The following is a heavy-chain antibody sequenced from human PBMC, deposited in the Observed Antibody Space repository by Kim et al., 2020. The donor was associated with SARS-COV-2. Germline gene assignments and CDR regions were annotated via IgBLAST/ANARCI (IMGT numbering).Heavy chain of an antibody. D-gene: IGHD5-12*01. CDR3: ATLDGYNQPPYDAFDI. Sequence: GGSLRLSCAASGFTFSSYSMNWVRQAPGKGLEWVSSISSSSSYIYYADSVKGRFTISRDNAKNSLYLQMNSLRAEDTAVYYCATLDGYNQPPYDAFDIWGQGTMVTVSS. CDR2: ISSSSSYI. V-gene: IGHV3-21*01. J-gene: IGHJ3*02. CDR1: GFTFSSYS.